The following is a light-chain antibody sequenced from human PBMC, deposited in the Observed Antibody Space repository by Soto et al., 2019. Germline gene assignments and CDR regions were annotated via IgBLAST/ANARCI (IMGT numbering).Light chain of an antibody. CDR2: DVS. Sequence: QSALTQPRSVSGSPGQSVTISCTGTSSDVGGYNYVSWYQQHPGKAPKLMIYDVSKRPSGVPDRFSGSKSGNTASLTISGLQAEDEADYYCCSYAGSYTFGLWFGGGTKLTVL. CDR3: CSYAGSYTFGLW. J-gene: IGLJ3*02. CDR1: SSDVGGYNY. V-gene: IGLV2-11*01.